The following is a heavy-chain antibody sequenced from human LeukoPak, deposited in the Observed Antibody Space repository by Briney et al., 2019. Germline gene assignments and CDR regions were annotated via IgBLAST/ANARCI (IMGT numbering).Heavy chain of an antibody. CDR3: ASSLGYCSSTSCDTGGY. Sequence: SETLSLTCAVYGGSFGGYYWSWIRQPPGKGLEWIGEINHSGSTNYNPSLKSRVTISVDTSKNQFSLKLSSVTAADTAVYYCASSLGYCSSTSCDTGGYWGQGTLVTVSS. V-gene: IGHV4-34*01. D-gene: IGHD2-2*01. CDR1: GGSFGGYY. J-gene: IGHJ4*02. CDR2: INHSGST.